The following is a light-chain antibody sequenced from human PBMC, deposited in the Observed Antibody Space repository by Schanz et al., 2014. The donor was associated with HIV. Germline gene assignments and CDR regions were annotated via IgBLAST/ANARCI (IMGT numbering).Light chain of an antibody. CDR1: SGSIASSF. CDR2: ENN. Sequence: NFMLTQPHAVSASPGETATISCTRSSGSIASSFVQWYQQRPDSAPTLVISENNDRPSGVPDRFSGSMDMSSNSAFLTISGLKTEDEADYYCQSSDRYNGKVFGGGTKLTVL. J-gene: IGLJ3*02. V-gene: IGLV6-57*04. CDR3: QSSDRYNGKV.